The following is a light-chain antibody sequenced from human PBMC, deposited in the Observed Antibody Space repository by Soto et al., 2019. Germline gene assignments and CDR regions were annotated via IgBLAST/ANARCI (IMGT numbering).Light chain of an antibody. CDR2: KAT. Sequence: DIQMTQSPSTLSASVGDGVTITCRASQIIGSWLAWYQQKPGKAPKLLIYKATNLQSGVPSRFCGSGSGTDFSLTISSLQPEDSATYFCQQYNDFQYTFGPGTKLEI. J-gene: IGKJ2*01. CDR1: QIIGSW. CDR3: QQYNDFQYT. V-gene: IGKV1-5*03.